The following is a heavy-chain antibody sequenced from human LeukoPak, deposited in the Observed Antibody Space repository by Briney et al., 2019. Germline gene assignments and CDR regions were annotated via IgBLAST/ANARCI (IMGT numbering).Heavy chain of an antibody. J-gene: IGHJ6*02. CDR1: GFTFSSYD. CDR2: ISYDGSNK. CDR3: AKVHPPLYGMDV. Sequence: GRSLRLSCAASGFTFSSYDMHWVRQAPGKGLEWVAVISYDGSNKYYADSVKGRFTISRNNSKNTLYLQMNSLRAEDTAVYYCAKVHPPLYGMDVWGQGTTVTVSS. V-gene: IGHV3-30*18.